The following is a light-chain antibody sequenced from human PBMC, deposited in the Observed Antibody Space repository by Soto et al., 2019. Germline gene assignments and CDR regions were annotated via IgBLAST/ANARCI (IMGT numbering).Light chain of an antibody. CDR3: HQYGSSPWT. V-gene: IGKV3-20*01. Sequence: EIVLTQSPGTLSLSPGERATLSCRASQSLSRSHLAWYQHKPGQAPRVLIYGASNRAPGIPDRFSGSASVTDFTLTISRLEPEDFVVYYCHQYGSSPWTFGQGTKVEIK. CDR1: QSLSRSH. J-gene: IGKJ1*01. CDR2: GAS.